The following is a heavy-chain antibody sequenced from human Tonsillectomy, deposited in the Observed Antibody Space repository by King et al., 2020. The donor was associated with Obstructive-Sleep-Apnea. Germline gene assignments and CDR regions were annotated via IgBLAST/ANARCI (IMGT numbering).Heavy chain of an antibody. Sequence: QLVQSGAEVKKPGSSVKVSCKASVGTFSSYAISWVRQAPGQGLEWRGGIISIFGTANYAQKFQGRVTTTADESTRTAYMELRRLRAEDTAVYYCARVRSSAGDWFDPWGQGTLVTVSS. CDR2: IISIFGTA. CDR1: VGTFSSYA. V-gene: IGHV1-69*01. D-gene: IGHD3-10*01. J-gene: IGHJ5*02. CDR3: ARVRSSAGDWFDP.